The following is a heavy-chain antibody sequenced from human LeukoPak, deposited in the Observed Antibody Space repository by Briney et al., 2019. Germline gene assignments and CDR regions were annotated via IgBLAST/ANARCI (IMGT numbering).Heavy chain of an antibody. CDR2: ISGSSTNI. Sequence: GGSLRLSCAASGFTFSSYSMNWVRQAPGKGLEWVSYISGSSTNIYYADSVKGRFTISRDNSKNTLYLQMNSLRAEDTAVYYCARGLRLGTLFYWGQGTLVTVSS. CDR1: GFTFSSYS. J-gene: IGHJ4*02. D-gene: IGHD3-16*01. V-gene: IGHV3-48*01. CDR3: ARGLRLGTLFY.